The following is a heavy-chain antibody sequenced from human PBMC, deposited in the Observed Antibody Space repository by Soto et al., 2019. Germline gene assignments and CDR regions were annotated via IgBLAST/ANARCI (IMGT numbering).Heavy chain of an antibody. J-gene: IGHJ6*03. Sequence: LETLCLTCTVSGGSISSYDWSWIRQPPGKGLEWIGYIYYSGSTNYNPSLKSRVTISVDTSKNQFSLKLSSVTAADTAVYYCARRADQDWEQYYYYYMDVWGKGTTVTVSS. V-gene: IGHV4-59*08. CDR2: IYYSGST. D-gene: IGHD3-9*01. CDR3: ARRADQDWEQYYYYYMDV. CDR1: GGSISSYD.